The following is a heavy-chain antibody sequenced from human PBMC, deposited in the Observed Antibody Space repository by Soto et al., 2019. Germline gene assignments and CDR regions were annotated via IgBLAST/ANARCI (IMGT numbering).Heavy chain of an antibody. CDR3: VLGYCSSTSCYFDY. D-gene: IGHD2-2*01. CDR1: GFTFSSYS. J-gene: IGHJ4*02. Sequence: GGSLRLSCAASGFTFSSYSMSWVRQAPGKGLEWVSSISSSSSYIYYADSVKGRFTISRDNAKNSLYLQMNSLRAEDTAVYYCVLGYCSSTSCYFDYWGQGTLVTVSS. V-gene: IGHV3-21*01. CDR2: ISSSSSYI.